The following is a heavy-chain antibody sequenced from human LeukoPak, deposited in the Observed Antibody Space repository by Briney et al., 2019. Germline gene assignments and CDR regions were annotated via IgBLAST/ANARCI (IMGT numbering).Heavy chain of an antibody. J-gene: IGHJ4*02. CDR2: INHSGST. D-gene: IGHD6-19*01. CDR1: GGSFSGYY. CDR3: AVSSGWYRYYFDY. Sequence: SETLSLTCAVYGGSFSGYYWSWIRQPPGKGREWIGEINHSGSTNYNPFLKRRVTISVDTSKNQFSLKLSSVTAADTAVYYCAVSSGWYRYYFDYWGQGTLVTVSS. V-gene: IGHV4-34*01.